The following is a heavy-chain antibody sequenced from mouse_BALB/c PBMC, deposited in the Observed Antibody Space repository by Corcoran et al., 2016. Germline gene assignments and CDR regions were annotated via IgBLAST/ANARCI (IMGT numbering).Heavy chain of an antibody. J-gene: IGHJ4*01. CDR3: AREPYALDY. V-gene: IGHV9-3-1*01. CDR1: GYTFTNYG. Sequence: QIQLVQSGPELKKTGETVQISCKASGYTFTNYGMYWVKPAPGNGLKWMGWINTYTGEPTYADDFKGRFAFSLETSASTAYLQINNLKNEDTATYFGAREPYALDYWGQGTSVTVSS. CDR2: INTYTGEP.